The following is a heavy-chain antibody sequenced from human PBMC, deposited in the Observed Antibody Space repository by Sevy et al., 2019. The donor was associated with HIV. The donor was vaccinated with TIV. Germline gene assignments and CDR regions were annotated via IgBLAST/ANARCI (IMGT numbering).Heavy chain of an antibody. CDR2: IGVRGDT. CDR1: GFTFNKYD. CDR3: ATEGTGEQRAGFDF. Sequence: GGSLRLSCAASGFTFNKYDMHWVRQPTGKGLEWLSGIGVRGDTHYPGAGKGRFTISRENAKNSLYLQMDDLRAGDTAVYYCATEGTGEQRAGFDFWGQGTLVTVSS. D-gene: IGHD7-27*01. V-gene: IGHV3-13*01. J-gene: IGHJ4*02.